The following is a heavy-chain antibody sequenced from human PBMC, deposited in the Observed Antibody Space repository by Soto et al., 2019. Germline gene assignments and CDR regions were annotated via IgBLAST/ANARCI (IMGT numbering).Heavy chain of an antibody. Sequence: SETLSLACTVSGGSISSGDYYWSWLRQPPGKGLEWIGYIYYSGSTYYNPSRKSRVTISVDTSKNQSSLKLSSVTAADTAVYYCAREAKHHYYGMDVWGQGTTVTVPS. CDR3: AREAKHHYYGMDV. CDR2: IYYSGST. CDR1: GGSISSGDYY. J-gene: IGHJ6*01. V-gene: IGHV4-30-4*01.